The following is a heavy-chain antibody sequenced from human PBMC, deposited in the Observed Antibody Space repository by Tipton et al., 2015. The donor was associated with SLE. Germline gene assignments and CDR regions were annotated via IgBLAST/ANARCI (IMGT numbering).Heavy chain of an antibody. CDR2: ISTTGRTI. Sequence: SLRLSCSASGFTFRTYFMQWARQAPGKGLEWVSHISTTGRTIYYADSVKGRFTISRDNAEDSLSLQMNSLRLEDTAVYYCARGGDFGDYDFDWFDPWGQGTLVTVSS. D-gene: IGHD4-17*01. J-gene: IGHJ5*02. V-gene: IGHV3-48*03. CDR3: ARGGDFGDYDFDWFDP. CDR1: GFTFRTYF.